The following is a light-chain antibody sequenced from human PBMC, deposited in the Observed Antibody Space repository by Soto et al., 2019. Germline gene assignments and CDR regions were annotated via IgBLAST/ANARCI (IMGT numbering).Light chain of an antibody. CDR1: QSLSSSF. CDR2: GAS. CDR3: QQYGSSPRT. J-gene: IGKJ1*01. V-gene: IGKV3-20*01. Sequence: ENVLTQSPGTLSLSPGERATLSCSASQSLSSSFLAWYQQKPGQAPRLLIYGASSRATGIPDRFSGSGSGTDFTLTISRLEPEDFAVYYCQQYGSSPRTFGQGTKVDIK.